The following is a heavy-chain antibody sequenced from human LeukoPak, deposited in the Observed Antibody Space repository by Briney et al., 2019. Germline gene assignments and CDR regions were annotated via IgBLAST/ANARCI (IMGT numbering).Heavy chain of an antibody. D-gene: IGHD2-15*01. J-gene: IGHJ5*02. V-gene: IGHV4-59*12. Sequence: SETLSLTCTVSGGSISSYYWSWIRQPPGKGLEWIGYIYYSGSTNYNPSLKSRVTISVDTSKNQFSLKLSSVTAADTAVYYCARRTSGVETSGYCSGGSCHNWFDPWGQGTLVTVSS. CDR1: GGSISSYY. CDR2: IYYSGST. CDR3: ARRTSGVETSGYCSGGSCHNWFDP.